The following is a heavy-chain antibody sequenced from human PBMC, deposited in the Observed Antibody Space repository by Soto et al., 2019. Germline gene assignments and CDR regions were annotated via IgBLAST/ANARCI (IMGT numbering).Heavy chain of an antibody. CDR2: INHSGST. J-gene: IGHJ3*02. V-gene: IGHV4-34*01. Sequence: QVQLQQWGAGLLKPSETLSLTCAVYGGSFSGYYWSWIRQPPGKGREWIGAINHSGSTNYNPSLKRRVTLSVDTSKNQSTLKLSTVTAADTAVYYCARDDIVVVPAAMPGGDAFDIRCQGTMVTVS. D-gene: IGHD2-2*01. CDR1: GGSFSGYY. CDR3: ARDDIVVVPAAMPGGDAFDI.